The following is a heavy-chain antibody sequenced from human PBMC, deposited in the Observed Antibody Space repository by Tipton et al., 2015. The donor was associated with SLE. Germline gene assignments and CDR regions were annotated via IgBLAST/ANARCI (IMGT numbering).Heavy chain of an antibody. CDR1: GYTFTGYY. Sequence: QSGPEVKKPGASVKVSCKASGYTFTGYYMHWVRQAPGQGLEWMGWINPNSGGTNYAQKFQGRVTMTRDTSISTACMELSRLRSDDTAVYYCARERPRNARPFDYWGQGTLVTVSS. V-gene: IGHV1-2*02. CDR3: ARERPRNARPFDY. J-gene: IGHJ4*02. CDR2: INPNSGGT. D-gene: IGHD6-6*01.